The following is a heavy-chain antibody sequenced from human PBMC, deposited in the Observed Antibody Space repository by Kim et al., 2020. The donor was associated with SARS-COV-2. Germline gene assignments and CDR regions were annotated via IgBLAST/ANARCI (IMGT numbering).Heavy chain of an antibody. Sequence: GGSLRLSCVVSGLTFSSRAMTWVRQAPGKGLEWVSAIGINGDTRYADSVRGRFTISRDNSKSTLYLQMNSLRVDDTAVYYCANEIRPNDYWGQGTLVTV. CDR3: ANEIRPNDY. CDR1: GLTFSSRA. CDR2: IGINGDT. J-gene: IGHJ4*02. V-gene: IGHV3-23*01.